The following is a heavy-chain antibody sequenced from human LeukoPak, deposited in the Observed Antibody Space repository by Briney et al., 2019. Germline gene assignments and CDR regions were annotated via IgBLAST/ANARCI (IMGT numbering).Heavy chain of an antibody. V-gene: IGHV1-18*01. CDR2: ISGYNGDA. J-gene: IGHJ5*02. CDR3: AKSGDGDWFET. D-gene: IGHD2-21*01. CDR1: GYTFTAFG. Sequence: ASVRVSCKASGYTFTAFGIGWVRQAPGQGLEWMGWISGYNGDATYAQKVQGRVTLSTDTPTSTVYMELRSLRSDDTAVYYCAKSGDGDWFETWGQGTLASVSS.